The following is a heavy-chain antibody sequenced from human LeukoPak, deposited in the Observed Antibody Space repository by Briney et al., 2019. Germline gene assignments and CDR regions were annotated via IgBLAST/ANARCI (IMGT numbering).Heavy chain of an antibody. CDR1: GGSISSYY. V-gene: IGHV4-59*01. J-gene: IGHJ6*02. D-gene: IGHD1-1*01. CDR3: ARVGGTNYYYHGMDV. Sequence: SETLSLTCTVSGGSISSYYWSWIRQPPGKGLEWIGYIYDSGSTNYNPSLKSRVTISVDTSKNQFSLKLSSVTAADTAVYYCARVGGTNYYYHGMDVWGQGTTVTVSS. CDR2: IYDSGST.